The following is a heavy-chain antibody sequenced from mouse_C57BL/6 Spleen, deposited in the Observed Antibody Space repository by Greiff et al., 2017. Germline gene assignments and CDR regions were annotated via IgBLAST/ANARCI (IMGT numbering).Heavy chain of an antibody. CDR2: ISSGGDYI. CDR3: TSEGYGSSWAWFAY. Sequence: EVMLVESGEGLVKPGGSLKLSCAASGFTFSSYAMSWVRQTPEKRLEWVAYISSGGDYIYYADTVKGRFTISRDNARNTLYLQMSSLKSEDTAVYYCTSEGYGSSWAWFAYWGQGTLVTVSA. V-gene: IGHV5-9-1*02. CDR1: GFTFSSYA. D-gene: IGHD1-1*01. J-gene: IGHJ3*01.